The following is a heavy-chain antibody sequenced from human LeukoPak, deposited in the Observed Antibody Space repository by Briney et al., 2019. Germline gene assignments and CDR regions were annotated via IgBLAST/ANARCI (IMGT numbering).Heavy chain of an antibody. CDR1: GGSISSGGYY. V-gene: IGHV4-30-2*01. CDR3: AREAYCSGNSCYMGGWWFDP. CDR2: IYHSGST. Sequence: PSQTLSLTCTVSGGSISSGGYYWSWIRQPPGKGLEWIGYIYHSGSTYYNPSLKSRVTISVDTSKNQFSLKLSSVTAADTAVYYCAREAYCSGNSCYMGGWWFDPWGQGTLVTVSS. D-gene: IGHD2-2*02. J-gene: IGHJ5*02.